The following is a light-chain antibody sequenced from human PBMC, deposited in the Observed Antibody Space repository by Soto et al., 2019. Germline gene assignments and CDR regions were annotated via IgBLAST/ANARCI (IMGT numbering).Light chain of an antibody. CDR1: SGHSSYI. J-gene: IGLJ3*02. CDR2: LEQSGSY. CDR3: ETWDTNTWV. V-gene: IGLV4-60*02. Sequence: QPVLTQSSSASASLGSSVKLTCTLSSGHSSYIIAWHQQQPGKAPRFLMKLEQSGSYNKGSGLPDRFSGSSSGADRYLTSSTLQFEDEADYYCETWDTNTWVFGGGTKLTVL.